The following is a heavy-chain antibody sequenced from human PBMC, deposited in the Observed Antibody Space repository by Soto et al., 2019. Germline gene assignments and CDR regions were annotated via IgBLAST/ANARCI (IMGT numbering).Heavy chain of an antibody. D-gene: IGHD4-17*01. J-gene: IGHJ4*02. CDR2: IYHSGST. Sequence: PSETLSLTCAVSGGSISSSNWWSWVRQSPGKGLEWIGEIYHSGSTNYNPSLKSRVTMSVDKSKNQFSLKLSSVTAADTAVYYCASYGGNSPFDYWGQGTLVTSPQ. V-gene: IGHV4-4*02. CDR3: ASYGGNSPFDY. CDR1: GGSISSSNW.